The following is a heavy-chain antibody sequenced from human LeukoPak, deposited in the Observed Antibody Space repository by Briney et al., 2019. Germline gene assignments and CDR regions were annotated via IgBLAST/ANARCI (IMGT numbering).Heavy chain of an antibody. CDR1: GFTFSIYA. D-gene: IGHD4-23*01. Sequence: GGTLRLSRSASGFTFSIYAIHCVPHAPGRGREYVSDITSKGGRTYYADSVKGRFTISRDNSKNTLYLQMSSLRAEDTAVYYCSRWSFRNDAFDIWGQGTMVTVSS. CDR3: SRWSFRNDAFDI. V-gene: IGHV3-64D*06. CDR2: ITSKGGRT. J-gene: IGHJ3*02.